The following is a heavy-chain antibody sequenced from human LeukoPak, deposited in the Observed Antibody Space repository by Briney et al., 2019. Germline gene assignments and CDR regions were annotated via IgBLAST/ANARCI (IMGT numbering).Heavy chain of an antibody. J-gene: IGHJ4*02. CDR3: ARVLGDGYSDY. Sequence: SETLSLTCTVSGGSISSYYWSWIRQPPGKGLDWIGYIYYNGNTNYNPSLKSRVAISVDTSKNQFSLNLSSVTAADTAVYYCARVLGDGYSDYWGQGTLVTVSS. D-gene: IGHD5-24*01. CDR1: GGSISSYY. V-gene: IGHV4-59*08. CDR2: IYYNGNT.